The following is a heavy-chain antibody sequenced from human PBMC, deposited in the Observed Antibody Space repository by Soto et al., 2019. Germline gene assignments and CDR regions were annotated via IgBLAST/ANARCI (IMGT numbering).Heavy chain of an antibody. V-gene: IGHV3-13*01. CDR2: IGTADDT. CDR3: ARVARFYDFWSGYYDY. J-gene: IGHJ4*02. CDR1: GFTFSSYD. D-gene: IGHD3-3*01. Sequence: EVQLVESGGGLVQPGGSLRLSCAASGFTFSSYDMHWVRQATGKGLEWVSAIGTADDTYYPGSVKGRFTISRENAKNSLYLQMNSLRAGDTAVYYCARVARFYDFWSGYYDYWGQGTLVTVSS.